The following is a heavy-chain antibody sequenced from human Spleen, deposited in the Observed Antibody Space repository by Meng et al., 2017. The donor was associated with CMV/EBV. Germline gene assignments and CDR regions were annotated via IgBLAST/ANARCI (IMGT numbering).Heavy chain of an antibody. V-gene: IGHV4-34*01. CDR2: IYHSGST. CDR3: ARRGLGLCSSTSCYTRWFDP. Sequence: FSDYDWSWIPQPPGQGLEWVAEIYHSGSTNYNPSLKSRVTISIDTSKNQFSLNLTSVIAADTAVYYCARRGLGLCSSTSCYTRWFDPWGQGTLVTVSS. J-gene: IGHJ5*02. CDR1: FSDYD. D-gene: IGHD2-2*02.